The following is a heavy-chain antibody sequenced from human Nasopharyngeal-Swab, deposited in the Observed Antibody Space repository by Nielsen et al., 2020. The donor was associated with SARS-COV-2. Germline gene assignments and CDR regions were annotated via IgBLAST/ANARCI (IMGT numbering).Heavy chain of an antibody. D-gene: IGHD6-13*01. CDR3: ASPSGYSSSWYRADWFDP. CDR2: IYYSGST. V-gene: IGHV4-39*01. J-gene: IGHJ5*02. Sequence: WIRQPPGKGLEWIGSIYYSGSTYYNPSLKSRVTISVDTSKNQFSLKLCSVTAADTAVYYCASPSGYSSSWYRADWFDPWGQGTLVTVSS.